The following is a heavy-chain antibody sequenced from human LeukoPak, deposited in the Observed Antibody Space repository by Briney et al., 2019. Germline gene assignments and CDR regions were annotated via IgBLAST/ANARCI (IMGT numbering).Heavy chain of an antibody. CDR1: GGSISSSSYY. V-gene: IGHV4-39*07. CDR2: INHSGST. J-gene: IGHJ6*03. CDR3: ARCGSYYYYYMDV. Sequence: SETLSLTCTVSGGSISSSSYYWGWIRQPPGKGLEWIGEINHSGSTNFNPSLKSRVTMSVDTSKNQISLNLSSVTAADTAVYYCARCGSYYYYYMDVWGKGTTVTISS.